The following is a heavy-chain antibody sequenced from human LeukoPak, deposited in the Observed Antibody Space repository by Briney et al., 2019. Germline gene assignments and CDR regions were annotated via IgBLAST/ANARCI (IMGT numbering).Heavy chain of an antibody. Sequence: GGSLRLSCAASGFTFSSYAMHWVRQAPGKGLEWVAVISYDGSNKYYADSVKGRFTISRDNSKNTLYLQMNSLRAEDTAVYYCARVWTGIAAAGTGSRVSAPDFDYWGQGTLVTVSS. J-gene: IGHJ4*02. D-gene: IGHD6-13*01. V-gene: IGHV3-30*04. CDR3: ARVWTGIAAAGTGSRVSAPDFDY. CDR1: GFTFSSYA. CDR2: ISYDGSNK.